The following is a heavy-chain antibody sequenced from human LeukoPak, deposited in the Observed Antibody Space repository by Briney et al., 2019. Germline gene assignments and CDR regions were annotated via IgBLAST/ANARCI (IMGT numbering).Heavy chain of an antibody. CDR2: INHSGGSK. J-gene: IGHJ5*02. Sequence: ASVKVSCKASGYTFTSYYMHWVRQAPGKGGEGMGIINHSGGSKSYAQKLQGRVKINRETYTSTVYMEMRSLRSEDTAVYYCARGPIAARPGWFDPWGQGTLVTVSS. CDR3: ARGPIAARPGWFDP. V-gene: IGHV1-46*01. D-gene: IGHD6-6*01. CDR1: GYTFTSYY.